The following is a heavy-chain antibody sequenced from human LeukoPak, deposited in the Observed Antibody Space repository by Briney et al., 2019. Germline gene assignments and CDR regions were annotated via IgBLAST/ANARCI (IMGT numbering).Heavy chain of an antibody. D-gene: IGHD2-21*01. V-gene: IGHV3-21*01. CDR1: RFTFSNYS. CDR2: ISRRSTYI. J-gene: IGHJ3*02. Sequence: GGSLTLSCAASRFTFSNYSMNWLRQPPGKGLAWVSSISRRSTYIYYADSVKGRFTISRDNAKNSLYLQMNNLRAEDTAMFYCATSMAQDVDAFHIGGQGTMVTVSS. CDR3: ATSMAQDVDAFHI.